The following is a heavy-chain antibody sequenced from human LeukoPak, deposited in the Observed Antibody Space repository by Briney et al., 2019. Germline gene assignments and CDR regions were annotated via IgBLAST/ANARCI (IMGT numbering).Heavy chain of an antibody. CDR3: ARAQWELGSFDY. J-gene: IGHJ4*02. D-gene: IGHD1-26*01. CDR2: IWYGGSNK. V-gene: IGHV3-33*01. CDR1: GFTFSSYG. Sequence: SGGSLRLSCAASGFTFSSYGMPWVRQAPGKGLEWVAVIWYGGSNKYYADSVKGRFTISRDNSKNTLYLQMNSLRAEDTAVYYCARAQWELGSFDYWGQGTLVTVSS.